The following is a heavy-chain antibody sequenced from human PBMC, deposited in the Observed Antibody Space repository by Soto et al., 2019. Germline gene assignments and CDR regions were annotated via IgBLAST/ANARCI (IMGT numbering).Heavy chain of an antibody. V-gene: IGHV3-33*01. CDR1: GFTFSSYG. Sequence: GGSLRLSCAASGFTFSSYGMHWVRQAPGKGLEWVAVIWYDGSNKYYADSVKGRFTISRDNSKNTLYLQMNSLRAEDTAVYYCARVNLNGDYVLDAFDIWGQGTMVTVSS. D-gene: IGHD4-17*01. CDR2: IWYDGSNK. CDR3: ARVNLNGDYVLDAFDI. J-gene: IGHJ3*02.